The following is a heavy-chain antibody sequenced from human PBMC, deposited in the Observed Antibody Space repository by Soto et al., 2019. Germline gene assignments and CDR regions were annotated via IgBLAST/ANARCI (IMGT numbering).Heavy chain of an antibody. Sequence: SETLSLTCAVYGGSFSGYYWSWIRQPPGKGLEWIGEINHSGSTNYNPSLKSRVTISVDTSKNQFSLKLSSVTAADMAVYYCASHGSSHNFDYWGQGTLVTVSS. J-gene: IGHJ4*02. D-gene: IGHD6-6*01. CDR1: GGSFSGYY. V-gene: IGHV4-34*01. CDR2: INHSGST. CDR3: ASHGSSHNFDY.